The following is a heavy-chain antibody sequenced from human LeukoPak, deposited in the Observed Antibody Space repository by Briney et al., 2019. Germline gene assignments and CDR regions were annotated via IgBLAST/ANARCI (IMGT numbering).Heavy chain of an antibody. CDR3: ATSPSEDGYNLTQLP. CDR2: IYYSGST. V-gene: IGHV4-39*07. D-gene: IGHD5-24*01. CDR1: GGSISSSSYY. Sequence: SETLSPTCTVSGGSISSSSYYWGWIRQPPGKGLEWIGSIYYSGSTYYNPSLKSRVTISVDTSKNQFSLKLSSVTAADTAVYYCATSPSEDGYNLTQLPWGQGTLVTVSS. J-gene: IGHJ4*02.